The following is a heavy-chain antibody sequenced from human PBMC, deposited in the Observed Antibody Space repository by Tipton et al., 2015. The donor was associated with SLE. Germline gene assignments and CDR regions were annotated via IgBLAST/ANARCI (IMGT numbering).Heavy chain of an antibody. J-gene: IGHJ3*02. CDR2: INHSGST. CDR1: GGSFSGYY. CDR3: ARLPYLWQWLVRAFDI. V-gene: IGHV4-34*01. Sequence: TLSLTCAVYGGSFSGYYWSWIRQPPGKGLEWIGEINHSGSTNYNPSLKSRVTISVDTSKNQFSLKLSSVTAADTAVYYCARLPYLWQWLVRAFDIWGQGTMATVSS. D-gene: IGHD6-19*01.